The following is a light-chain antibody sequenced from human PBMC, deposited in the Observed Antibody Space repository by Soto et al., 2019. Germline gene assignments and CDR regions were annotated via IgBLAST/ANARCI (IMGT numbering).Light chain of an antibody. CDR1: SSDVGGYNS. CDR2: DVS. J-gene: IGLJ1*01. CDR3: SSYAGSDNYV. Sequence: QSALTQPPSASGSPGQSVTISCTGTSSDVGGYNSVSWYQHLPGKAPKLMIYDVSKRPSGVPDRFSGSKSANTASLTVSRLQAEDEADYYCSSYAGSDNYVFGTGTKVTVL. V-gene: IGLV2-8*01.